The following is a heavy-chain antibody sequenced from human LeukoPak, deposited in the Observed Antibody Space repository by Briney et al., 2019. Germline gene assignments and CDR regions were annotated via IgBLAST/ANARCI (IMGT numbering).Heavy chain of an antibody. V-gene: IGHV3-30*02. J-gene: IGHJ4*02. Sequence: PGGSLRLSCAASGFTFSSYGMHWVRQAPGKGLEWVAFIRYDVSNKYYADSVKGRFTISRDNSKNTLFLQMNSLRPEDTAVYYCAKDTHIGYGDPSALSDYWGQGTLVTVSS. CDR2: IRYDVSNK. CDR1: GFTFSSYG. CDR3: AKDTHIGYGDPSALSDY. D-gene: IGHD4/OR15-4a*01.